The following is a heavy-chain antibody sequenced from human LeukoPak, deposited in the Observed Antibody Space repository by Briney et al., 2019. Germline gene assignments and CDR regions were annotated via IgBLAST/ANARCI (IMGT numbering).Heavy chain of an antibody. CDR3: AKKSGDTTMVRELGAFDI. CDR1: GGSISSYY. Sequence: SETLSLTCTVSGGSISSYYWSWIRQPAGKGLEWIGRIYTSGSTNYNPSLKSRVTMSVDTSKNQFSLKLSSLTAADTAVYYCAKKSGDTTMVRELGAFDIWGQGTMVTVSS. J-gene: IGHJ3*02. CDR2: IYTSGST. V-gene: IGHV4-4*07. D-gene: IGHD5-18*01.